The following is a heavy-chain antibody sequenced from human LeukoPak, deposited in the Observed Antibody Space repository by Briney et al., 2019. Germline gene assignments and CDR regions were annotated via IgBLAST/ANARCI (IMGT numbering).Heavy chain of an antibody. J-gene: IGHJ6*02. D-gene: IGHD6-6*01. Sequence: SETLSLTCTVSGGSISSYYWSWIRQPPGKGLEWIGYIYYSGSTNYNPSLKSRVTISVDTSKNQFSLKLSSVTAADTAVYYCARPRTAWYSSSSYYYYGMDVWGQGTTVTVSS. V-gene: IGHV4-59*12. CDR2: IYYSGST. CDR3: ARPRTAWYSSSSYYYYGMDV. CDR1: GGSISSYY.